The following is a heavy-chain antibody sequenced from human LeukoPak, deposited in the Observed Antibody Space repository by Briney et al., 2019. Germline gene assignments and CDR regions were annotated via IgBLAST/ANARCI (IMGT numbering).Heavy chain of an antibody. CDR1: GLTFSNAW. CDR3: TTDPGRGGN. D-gene: IGHD3-10*01. V-gene: IGHV3-15*01. CDR2: IRSKTDGGTA. Sequence: GGSLRLSCAASGLTFSNAWMSWVRQAPGKGLEWVGRIRSKTDGGTADYAAPVKDRFTISRDDSKNTLYLQMNSLRTEDTAVYYFTTDPGRGGNWGQGTLVTVSS. J-gene: IGHJ4*02.